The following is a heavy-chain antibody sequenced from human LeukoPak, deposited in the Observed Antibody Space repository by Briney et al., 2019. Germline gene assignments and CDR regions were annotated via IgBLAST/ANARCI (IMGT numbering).Heavy chain of an antibody. V-gene: IGHV1-58*01. CDR1: GFTFTSSA. D-gene: IGHD3-10*01. J-gene: IGHJ6*02. CDR2: IVVGSGNT. Sequence: SVKVSCKASGFTFTSSAVQWVRQARGQRLEWIGWIVVGSGNTNYARKFQERVTITRDMSTSTAYMELSSLRSEDTAVYYCAASGENGNYYYYYYGMDVWGQGTTVTVSS. CDR3: AASGENGNYYYYYYGMDV.